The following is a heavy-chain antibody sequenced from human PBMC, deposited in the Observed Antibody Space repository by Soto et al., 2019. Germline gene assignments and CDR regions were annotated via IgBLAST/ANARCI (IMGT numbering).Heavy chain of an antibody. D-gene: IGHD2-15*01. CDR3: ARSDCSGGSCYSYYFDY. CDR1: GYTFTSYG. CDR2: ISAYNGNT. V-gene: IGHV1-18*01. J-gene: IGHJ4*02. Sequence: QVQLVQSGAEVKKPGASVKVSCKASGYTFTSYGISWVRQAPGQGLEWMGWISAYNGNTNYAQKLQGRVTMTTDTSTSTAYMELRSLRSDDTAVYHCARSDCSGGSCYSYYFDYWGQGTLVTVSS.